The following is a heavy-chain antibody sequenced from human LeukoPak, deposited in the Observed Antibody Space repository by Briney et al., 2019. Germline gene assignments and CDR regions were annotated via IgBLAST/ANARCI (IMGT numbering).Heavy chain of an antibody. J-gene: IGHJ4*02. CDR1: GGSISSYY. CDR3: ARLRGSGSKTDY. Sequence: SETLSLTCTVSGGSISSYYWSWIRQPPGKGLEWIGYIYYSGSTNYNPSLKSRVTISVDTSKNEFSLKLSSVTAADTAVYYCARLRGSGSKTDYWGQGTLVTVSS. V-gene: IGHV4-59*01. CDR2: IYYSGST. D-gene: IGHD3-10*01.